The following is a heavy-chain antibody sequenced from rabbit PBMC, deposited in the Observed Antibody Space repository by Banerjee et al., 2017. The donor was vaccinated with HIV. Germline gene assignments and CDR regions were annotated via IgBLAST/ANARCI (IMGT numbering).Heavy chain of an antibody. J-gene: IGHJ4*01. V-gene: IGHV1S45*01. CDR3: AKVLFPPMGWNFAL. D-gene: IGHD3-1*01. CDR2: INAVTGKA. Sequence: QEQLVESGGGLVKPEGSLKLSCTASGFSFSNKAVMCWVRQAPGKGLEWIACINAVTGKAVYPTWAKGHFPFPKPSSPTVPLAMTVLQAPATAQYFCAKVLFPPMGWNFALWGPGPWSPS. CDR1: GFSFSNKAV.